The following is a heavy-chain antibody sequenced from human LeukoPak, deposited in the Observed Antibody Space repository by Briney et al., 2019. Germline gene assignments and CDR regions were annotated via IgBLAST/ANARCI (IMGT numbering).Heavy chain of an antibody. V-gene: IGHV3-48*01. CDR1: GFTFSSYS. Sequence: AGGSLRLSCAASGFTFSSYSMNWVRQAPGKGLEWVSYISSSSSTIYYADSVKGRFTISRDNSKNTLYLQMNSLRAEDTAVYYCAKESIWFGELLLRSPFDYWGQGTLVTVSS. CDR3: AKESIWFGELLLRSPFDY. CDR2: ISSSSSTI. J-gene: IGHJ4*02. D-gene: IGHD3-10*01.